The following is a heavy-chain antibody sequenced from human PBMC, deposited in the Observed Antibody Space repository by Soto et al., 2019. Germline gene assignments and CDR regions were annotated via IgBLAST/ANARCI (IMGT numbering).Heavy chain of an antibody. CDR3: ARESEDLTSNFDY. CDR1: GESVSGYS. CDR2: INCGGST. V-gene: IGHV4-34*01. Sequence: PSETLSLTCAVYGESVSGYSWSWIRQPPGKGLEWIDKINCGGSTNYDPSLGNRFTISRDNAKNSLYLEMNSLRAEDTAVYYCARESEDLTSNFDYWGQGTLVTVSS. J-gene: IGHJ4*02.